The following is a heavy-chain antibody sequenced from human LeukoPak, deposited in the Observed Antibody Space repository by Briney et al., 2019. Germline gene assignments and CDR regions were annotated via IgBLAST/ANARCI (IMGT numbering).Heavy chain of an antibody. CDR2: INPNSGGT. V-gene: IGHV1-2*04. Sequence: ASVKGSCKASGYTFTGYYMHWVRQAPGQGLEWMGWINPNSGGTNYAQKFQGWVPMTRDTSISTAYMELSRLRSDDTAVYYCAREIKGPLTFDYWGQGTLVTVSS. CDR1: GYTFTGYY. CDR3: AREIKGPLTFDY. J-gene: IGHJ4*02. D-gene: IGHD3-9*01.